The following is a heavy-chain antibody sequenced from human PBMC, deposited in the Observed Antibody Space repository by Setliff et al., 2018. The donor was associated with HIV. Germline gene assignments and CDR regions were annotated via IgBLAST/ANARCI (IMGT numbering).Heavy chain of an antibody. V-gene: IGHV4-4*08. Sequence: PSETLSLTCTVSGGSISNYYWSWIRQPPGKGLEWIGYIYPIGSPDFPSGNTVYNPSFTSRLTLSLDTSKNQFSLKLSSVTAADTAMYYCARDLFPYYHDSRPYYPPAYWGQGTLVTVSS. CDR2: IYPIGSPD. D-gene: IGHD3-22*01. CDR3: ARDLFPYYHDSRPYYPPAY. J-gene: IGHJ4*02. CDR1: GGSISNYY.